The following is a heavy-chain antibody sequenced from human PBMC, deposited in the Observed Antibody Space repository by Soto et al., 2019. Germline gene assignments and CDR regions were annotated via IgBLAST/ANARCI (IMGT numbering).Heavy chain of an antibody. V-gene: IGHV3-23*01. Sequence: EVQRLESGGGLVQPGGSLRLSCAASGFTFSSYAMSWVRQAPGKGLEWVSAISGSGGSTYYADSVKGRFTISRDNSKNTLYLQMYSMRAEDTAVYYCAKTYCSCGSCYSGNAFDIWGQGTMVTVSS. CDR3: AKTYCSCGSCYSGNAFDI. J-gene: IGHJ3*02. D-gene: IGHD2-15*01. CDR1: GFTFSSYA. CDR2: ISGSGGST.